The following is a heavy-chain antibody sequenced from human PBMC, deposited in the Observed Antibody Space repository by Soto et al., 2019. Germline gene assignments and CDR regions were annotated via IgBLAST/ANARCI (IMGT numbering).Heavy chain of an antibody. V-gene: IGHV3-23*01. Sequence: GGSLRLSCAVSGFICSSYDMSWVRQAPGKGLEWVSTILVGGSTHYEDSVKGRFSISRDTSKNTVYLQMNSLTAGDTAVYYCAKATATGGGAFEIYGQGTMVTVSS. CDR2: ILVGGST. CDR3: AKATATGGGAFEI. CDR1: GFICSSYD. D-gene: IGHD2-8*02. J-gene: IGHJ3*02.